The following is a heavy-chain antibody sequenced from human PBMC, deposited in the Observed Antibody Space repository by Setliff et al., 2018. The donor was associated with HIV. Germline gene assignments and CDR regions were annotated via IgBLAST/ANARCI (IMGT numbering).Heavy chain of an antibody. Sequence: PSETLSLTCAVSGGSVNDGGHSWNWIRQAPGKGPEWIGYISYTGTTYYNPSLKSRVTMSLDTSRNQFSLTLSSVTAADTAVYYCARDYGDYVFAFDIWGQGTMVTVSS. CDR3: ARDYGDYVFAFDI. CDR1: GGSVNDGGHS. CDR2: ISYTGTT. J-gene: IGHJ3*02. V-gene: IGHV4-61*08. D-gene: IGHD4-17*01.